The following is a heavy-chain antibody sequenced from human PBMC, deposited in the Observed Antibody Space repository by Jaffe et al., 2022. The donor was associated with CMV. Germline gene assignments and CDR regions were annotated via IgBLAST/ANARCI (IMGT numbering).Heavy chain of an antibody. CDR3: ARHLPRYSSKPYYGVDV. CDR1: ESSFTSYW. CDR2: IYPGDSDT. Sequence: ELQLVQSGAEVKKPGESLKISCKGSESSFTSYWIGWVRQMPGKGLEWMGSIYPGDSDTRYSPSFQGQVTISGDKSINTAYLQWSSLKASDTAMYYCARHLPRYSSKPYYGVDVWGQGTTVTVAS. J-gene: IGHJ6*02. D-gene: IGHD6-19*01. V-gene: IGHV5-51*01.